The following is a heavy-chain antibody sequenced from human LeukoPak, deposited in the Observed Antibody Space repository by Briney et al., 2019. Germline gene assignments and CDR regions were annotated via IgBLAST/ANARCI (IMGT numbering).Heavy chain of an antibody. V-gene: IGHV3-33*01. J-gene: IGHJ5*02. CDR2: IWYDGSNK. CDR1: GFTFSNYG. D-gene: IGHD1-7*01. Sequence: GRSLRPSCAASGFTFSNYGMHWVRQAPGKGLEWVAVIWYDGSNKYCADSVKGRFTISRDNSKNTLYLQINSLRAEDTAMYYCARELPPVVNYRFDHWGQGTLVTVSS. CDR3: ARELPPVVNYRFDH.